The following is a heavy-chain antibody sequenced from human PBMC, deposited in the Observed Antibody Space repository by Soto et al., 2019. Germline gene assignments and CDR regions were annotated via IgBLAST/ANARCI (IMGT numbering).Heavy chain of an antibody. CDR2: IIPIFGTA. D-gene: IGHD3-10*01. V-gene: IGHV1-69*13. CDR3: ARNGDVGEGNYPTADYYYYGMDV. J-gene: IGHJ6*02. Sequence: GASVKVSCKASGGTFSSYAISWVRQAPGQGLEWMGGIIPIFGTANYAQKFQGRVTITADESTSTAYMELSSLRSEDTAVYYCARNGDVGEGNYPTADYYYYGMDVWGQGTTVTVSS. CDR1: GGTFSSYA.